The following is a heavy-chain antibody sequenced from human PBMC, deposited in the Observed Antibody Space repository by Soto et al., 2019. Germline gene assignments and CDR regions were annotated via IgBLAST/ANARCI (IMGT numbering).Heavy chain of an antibody. D-gene: IGHD6-6*01. CDR1: GVSLTSGNW. CDR3: ARLVYDTRLNYMYFDF. CDR2: IFHDGTA. Sequence: PSETLSLTCAVSGVSLTSGNWWTWVGQSPQRGLEYIGEIFHDGTANYYPSFERRVAMLVDTSRNQFSLKLTSVTAADTAVYFCARLVYDTRLNYMYFDFWGPGTLVTVSS. V-gene: IGHV4-4*02. J-gene: IGHJ4*02.